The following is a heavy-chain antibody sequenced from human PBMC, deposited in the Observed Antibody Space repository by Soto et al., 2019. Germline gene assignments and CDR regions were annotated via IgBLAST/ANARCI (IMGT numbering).Heavy chain of an antibody. J-gene: IGHJ6*02. CDR3: ARDGGSYSSSWYDYYYYYGMDV. CDR2: IIPIFGTA. V-gene: IGHV1-69*01. CDR1: GGTFSSYA. Sequence: QVQLVQSGAEVQKPGSSVKVSCKASGGTFSSYAISWVRQAPGQGLEWMGGIIPIFGTANYAQKFQGRVTITADESTGTAYMELSSLRSEDTAVYYCARDGGSYSSSWYDYYYYYGMDVWGQGTTVTVSS. D-gene: IGHD6-13*01.